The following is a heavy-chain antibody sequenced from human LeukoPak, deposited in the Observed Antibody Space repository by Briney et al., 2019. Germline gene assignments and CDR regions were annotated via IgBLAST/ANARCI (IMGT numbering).Heavy chain of an antibody. CDR3: ARAPRSAVAGNSGAFDI. Sequence: SQTLSLTCAVSGDIISSNSAAWNWIRQSPSRGLEWLVRTYYRSKWYNDYAVSVKSRITINPDTSKNQFSLQLNSVTPEDTAVYYCARAPRSAVAGNSGAFDIWGQGTMVTVSS. CDR2: TYYRSKWYN. V-gene: IGHV6-1*01. CDR1: GDIISSNSAA. J-gene: IGHJ3*02. D-gene: IGHD6-19*01.